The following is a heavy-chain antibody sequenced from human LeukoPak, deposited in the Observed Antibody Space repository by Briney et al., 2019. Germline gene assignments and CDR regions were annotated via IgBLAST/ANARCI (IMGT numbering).Heavy chain of an antibody. J-gene: IGHJ4*02. D-gene: IGHD6-19*01. CDR3: ARVTAVAGTYFDY. Sequence: GASVKVSCKASGGTFSNYAISWVRQAPGQGLEWMGGIIPIFGTANYAQKFQGRVTITADKSTSTAYMELSSLRSEDTAVYYCARVTAVAGTYFDYWGQGTLVTVSS. CDR1: GGTFSNYA. V-gene: IGHV1-69*06. CDR2: IIPIFGTA.